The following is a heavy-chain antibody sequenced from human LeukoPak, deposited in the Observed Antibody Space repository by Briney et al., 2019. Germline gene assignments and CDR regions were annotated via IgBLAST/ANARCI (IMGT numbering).Heavy chain of an antibody. CDR2: IYYSRST. J-gene: IGHJ5*02. V-gene: IGHV4-39*07. D-gene: IGHD5-24*01. CDR3: VRGKNGYNP. CDR1: GGSISSSSYY. Sequence: SETLSLTCTVSGGSISSSSYYWGWIRQPRGKGLEWIGSIYYSRSTYYNPSLKSRVTISVYTSKNQFSLKVRSVIAEDTATYYCVRGKNGYNPWGQGTLVTVSS.